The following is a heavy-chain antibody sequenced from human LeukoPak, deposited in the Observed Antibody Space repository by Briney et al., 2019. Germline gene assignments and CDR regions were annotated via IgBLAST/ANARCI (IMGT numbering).Heavy chain of an antibody. J-gene: IGHJ4*02. CDR1: GYTFTGYY. D-gene: IGHD3-10*01. CDR2: INPDSGGT. Sequence: ASVKVSCKASGYTFTGYYIHWVRQAPGQGLEWMGWINPDSGGTNYAQNFHGGVTMTRDTSISTAYMAVSRLRSDDTAVYYCAREYYYGSGNYYNRIDYWGQGTLVTVSS. V-gene: IGHV1-2*02. CDR3: AREYYYGSGNYYNRIDY.